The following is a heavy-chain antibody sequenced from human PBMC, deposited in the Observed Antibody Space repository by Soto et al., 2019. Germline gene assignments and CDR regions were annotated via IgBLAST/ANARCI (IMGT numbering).Heavy chain of an antibody. CDR2: IVVGSGNT. CDR3: AADHLPGPDTAMVSLWAFDI. V-gene: IGHV1-58*01. CDR1: GFTFTSSA. D-gene: IGHD5-18*01. Sequence: ASVKVSCKASGFTFTSSAVRWVRQARGQRLEWIGWIVVGSGNTNYAQKFQERVTITRDMSTSTAYMELSSLRSEDTAVYYCAADHLPGPDTAMVSLWAFDIWGQGTMVTVS. J-gene: IGHJ3*02.